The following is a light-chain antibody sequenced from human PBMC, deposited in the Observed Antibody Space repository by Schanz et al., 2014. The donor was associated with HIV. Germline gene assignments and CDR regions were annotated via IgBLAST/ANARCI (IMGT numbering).Light chain of an antibody. CDR3: QQYDTNSYT. J-gene: IGKJ2*01. CDR2: RAS. CDR1: QYISSW. Sequence: DIQMTQSPSTLSASVGDRVTITCRASQYISSWLAWYQQKPGKAPKLLIYRASDLEIGVPSRFSGGGSGTEFPLTINSLQPDDFATYYCQQYDTNSYTFGQGTRLEI. V-gene: IGKV1-5*03.